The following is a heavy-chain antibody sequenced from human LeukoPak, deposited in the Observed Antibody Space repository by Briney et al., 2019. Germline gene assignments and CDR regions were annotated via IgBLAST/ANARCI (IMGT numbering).Heavy chain of an antibody. J-gene: IGHJ1*01. CDR1: GFTFSNYA. V-gene: IGHV3-23*01. Sequence: GGSLRLSCAASGFTFSNYALNWVRQAPGKGLEWVSLIVGSGDDTYYADSVKGRLTISRDNSKNTLYLQINSLRAEDTAVYYCAKSGGSSYRTEYLQHWGQGTLVTVSS. CDR2: IVGSGDDT. D-gene: IGHD3-10*01. CDR3: AKSGGSSYRTEYLQH.